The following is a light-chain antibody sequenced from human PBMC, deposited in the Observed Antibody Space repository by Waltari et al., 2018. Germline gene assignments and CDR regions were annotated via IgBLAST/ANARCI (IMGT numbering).Light chain of an antibody. CDR2: HAT. CDR1: QNISKY. V-gene: IGKV3-20*01. Sequence: EIVSTQSPGTLSLSAGGRATLSSTASQNISKYLAWYQQKPGQAPRLLIYHATSRAAGIPDRFSGSGSETDFSLSISSLEPEDVAVYYCQQYESLPLTFGQGTKVEIK. CDR3: QQYESLPLT. J-gene: IGKJ1*01.